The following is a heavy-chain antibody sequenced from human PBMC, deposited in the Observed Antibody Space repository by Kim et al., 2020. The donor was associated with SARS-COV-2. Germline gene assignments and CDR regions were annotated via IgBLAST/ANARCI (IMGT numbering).Heavy chain of an antibody. D-gene: IGHD5-18*01. J-gene: IGHJ6*02. V-gene: IGHV4-31*02. CDR3: ARGGGYSYGAYYYYGMDV. Sequence: SRVTISVDTSKNQFSLKLSSVTAADTAVYYCARGGGYSYGAYYYYGMDVWGQGTTVTVSS.